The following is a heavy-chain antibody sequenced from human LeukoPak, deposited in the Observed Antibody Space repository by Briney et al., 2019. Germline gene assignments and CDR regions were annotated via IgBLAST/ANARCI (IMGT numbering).Heavy chain of an antibody. CDR1: GGSISSGNYY. Sequence: ASQTLSLTXTVSGGSISSGNYYWSWIRQPAGKGLGWIGRIYTSGSTKYNPSLKSRVTISVDTSKNQITLKLSSVTAADTAVYYCARGDFWSGYYSDNWGQGTLVTVSS. D-gene: IGHD3-3*01. CDR3: ARGDFWSGYYSDN. V-gene: IGHV4-61*02. CDR2: IYTSGST. J-gene: IGHJ4*02.